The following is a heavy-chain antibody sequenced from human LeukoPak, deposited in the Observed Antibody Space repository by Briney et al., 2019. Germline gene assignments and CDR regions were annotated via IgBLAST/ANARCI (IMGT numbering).Heavy chain of an antibody. D-gene: IGHD6-19*01. Sequence: GGSLRLSCAASGFTFNSYWMHWVRQAPGKGLVWVSPINPDGTVTTYADSEQGRFTISRDNAKSTLYLQMNSLRAEDTAVYYCVRDSPSGFFDLWGRGTLVTVSS. CDR1: GFTFNSYW. CDR3: VRDSPSGFFDL. V-gene: IGHV3-74*01. CDR2: INPDGTVT. J-gene: IGHJ2*01.